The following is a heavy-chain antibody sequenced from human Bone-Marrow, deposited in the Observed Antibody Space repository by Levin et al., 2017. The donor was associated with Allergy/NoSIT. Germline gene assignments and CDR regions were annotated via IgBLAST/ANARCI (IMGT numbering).Heavy chain of an antibody. V-gene: IGHV3-30*18. CDR3: AKDRGHFWSGFSDY. D-gene: IGHD3-3*01. J-gene: IGHJ4*02. Sequence: GGSLRLSCAASGFSFSTYGMHWVRQAPGKGLECVGVIAFDGSISFYEDSVKGRFTLSRDNSKSTLYLQMNSLTTEDTAVYYCAKDRGHFWSGFSDYWGQGTLVTVSS. CDR1: GFSFSTYG. CDR2: IAFDGSIS.